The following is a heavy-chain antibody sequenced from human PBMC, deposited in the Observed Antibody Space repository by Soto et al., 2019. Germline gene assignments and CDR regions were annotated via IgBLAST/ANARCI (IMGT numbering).Heavy chain of an antibody. CDR3: GKKGGGGVDC. D-gene: IGHD3-16*01. CDR1: GGSISSRTSY. J-gene: IGHJ4*02. V-gene: IGHV4-31*06. Sequence: QVQLQESGPGLVKPSQTLSLTCTVSGGSISSRTSYWSWIRQHPGKGLEWIGYIYYGGDSFYNPSHKKCFNKTINKAEHPFPLEVNSVTAPGPAVYFWGKKGGGGVDCWGQGTLVTVAS. CDR2: IYYGGDS.